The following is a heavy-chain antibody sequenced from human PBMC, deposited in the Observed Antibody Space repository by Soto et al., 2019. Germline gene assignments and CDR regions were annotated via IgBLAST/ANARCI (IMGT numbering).Heavy chain of an antibody. CDR1: GYTFSGYH. CDR2: INVYNGET. Sequence: GASVKVSCKASGYTFSGYHMHWVRQAPGQGLEWMGWINVYNGETNIAQKFQGRVAMTRDTSITTAYVELSGLRFDDTAVYFCAREGATRRPSRPAIGWLESWGQGTLVTVSS. J-gene: IGHJ5*01. D-gene: IGHD2-2*02. CDR3: AREGATRRPSRPAIGWLES. V-gene: IGHV1-2*02.